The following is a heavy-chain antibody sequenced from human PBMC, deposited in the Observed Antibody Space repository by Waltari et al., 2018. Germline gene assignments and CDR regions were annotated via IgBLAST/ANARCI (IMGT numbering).Heavy chain of an antibody. V-gene: IGHV4-34*01. CDR3: ARGGSDYYDSSGYSTFDY. CDR1: GGSFSGYY. J-gene: IGHJ4*02. D-gene: IGHD3-22*01. CDR2: INHSGST. Sequence: QVQLQQWGAGLLKPSATLSLTCAVYGGSFSGYYWIWLRSPPGKGLEWIGEINHSGSTNYKPTITSRVTISVDTSKNQFSLKLSSVTAADTAVYYCARGGSDYYDSSGYSTFDYWGQGTLVTVSS.